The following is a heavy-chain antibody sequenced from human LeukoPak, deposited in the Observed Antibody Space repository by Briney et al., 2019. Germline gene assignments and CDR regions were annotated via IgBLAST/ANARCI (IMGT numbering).Heavy chain of an antibody. CDR1: GYSISSGYY. D-gene: IGHD2-15*01. CDR2: IFYSGTT. Sequence: SETLSLTCTVSGYSISSGYYWGWIRQPPGKGLEWIGFIFYSGTTNYNPSLKSRVTISVDTSKNRFSLKLSSVTAADTAVYYCARASGRGGYCSGGSCYGGYNWFDPWGQGTLVTVSS. V-gene: IGHV4-61*01. CDR3: ARASGRGGYCSGGSCYGGYNWFDP. J-gene: IGHJ5*02.